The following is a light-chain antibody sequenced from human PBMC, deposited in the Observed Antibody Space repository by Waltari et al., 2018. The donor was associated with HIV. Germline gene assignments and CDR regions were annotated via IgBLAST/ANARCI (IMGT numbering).Light chain of an antibody. CDR2: QDA. Sequence: SYELSQAPSVSVSPGQTASINCSGDKLGDKYVSWYQQKAGHSPLRVVYQDAKRPSGIPDRFSGSNSGNTATLTISGTQAVDEADYYCLAWDSRTVVFGGGTHLTVL. CDR3: LAWDSRTVV. J-gene: IGLJ3*02. V-gene: IGLV3-1*01. CDR1: KLGDKY.